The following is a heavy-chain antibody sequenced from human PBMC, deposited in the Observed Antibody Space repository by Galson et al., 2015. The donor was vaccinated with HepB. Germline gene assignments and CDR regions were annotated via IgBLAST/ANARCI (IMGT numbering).Heavy chain of an antibody. CDR2: ISGSGTST. D-gene: IGHD3-10*01. CDR1: GFTFSSFA. CDR3: AKTRGHPYYFDS. V-gene: IGHV3-23*01. Sequence: SLRLSCAVFGFTFSSFAMNWVRQGPGKGLGWLSLISGSGTSTFYADSVKGCFTVSRDNSKNTLYLQMNGLRDDDTAVYFCAKTRGHPYYFDSWGQGTLVTVSS. J-gene: IGHJ4*02.